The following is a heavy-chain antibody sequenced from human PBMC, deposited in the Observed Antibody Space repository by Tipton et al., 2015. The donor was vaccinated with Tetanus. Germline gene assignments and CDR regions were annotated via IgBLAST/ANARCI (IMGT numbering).Heavy chain of an antibody. D-gene: IGHD1-26*01. Sequence: VQLVQSGGGLVQPGRSLRLSCAASGFTFDDYAMHWVRQAPGKGLEWVSGISWNSGSKGYADSVKGRVTISRDNAKNSLYLQMNSLRAEDTALYYCAKDTNPGSYYGWGGLDYWGQGTLVTVSS. CDR3: AKDTNPGSYYGWGGLDY. J-gene: IGHJ4*02. CDR2: ISWNSGSK. V-gene: IGHV3-9*01. CDR1: GFTFDDYA.